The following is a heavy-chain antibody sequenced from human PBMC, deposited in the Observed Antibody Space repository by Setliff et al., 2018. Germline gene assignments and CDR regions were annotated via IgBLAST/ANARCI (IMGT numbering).Heavy chain of an antibody. CDR1: GGSISGYY. V-gene: IGHV4-59*01. Sequence: SETLSLTCTVSGGSISGYYWSWIRQPPGKGLEWIGNIYYTGSPSYSPSLRSRGTISVDTSKHKFSLSLSSVTAADTAVYYCARGGYNGYAVFDDWGQGALVTVSS. D-gene: IGHD5-12*01. CDR2: IYYTGSP. CDR3: ARGGYNGYAVFDD. J-gene: IGHJ4*02.